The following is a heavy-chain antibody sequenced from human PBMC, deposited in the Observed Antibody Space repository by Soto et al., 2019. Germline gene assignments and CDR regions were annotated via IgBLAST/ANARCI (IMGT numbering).Heavy chain of an antibody. V-gene: IGHV1-69*02. J-gene: IGHJ6*03. CDR1: GGTLSSYT. D-gene: IGHD6-19*01. Sequence: QVQLVQSGAEVKKPGSSVRVSCKPSGGTLSSYTYDWVRQAPGQGLEWMGRIIPVLNITNYAQKFQGRVTIAADKFTSTAYMELSSLRSDDSAIYYCARGVWLTSGGKNYYFYYMDVWGKGTTVTVSS. CDR2: IIPVLNIT. CDR3: ARGVWLTSGGKNYYFYYMDV.